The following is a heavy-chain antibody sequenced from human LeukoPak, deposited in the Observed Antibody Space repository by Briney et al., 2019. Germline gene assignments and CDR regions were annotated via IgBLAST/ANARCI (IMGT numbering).Heavy chain of an antibody. CDR2: INPNSGGT. J-gene: IGHJ4*02. D-gene: IGHD2-15*01. V-gene: IGHV1-2*02. CDR3: ARDIGSVVVVAATPGY. CDR1: GYTFTGYY. Sequence: ASVKVSCKASGYTFTGYYMHWVRQAPGQGLEWMGWINPNSGGTNYAQKLQGRVTMTTDTSTSTAYMELRSLRSDDTAVYYCARDIGSVVVVAATPGYWGQGTLVTVSS.